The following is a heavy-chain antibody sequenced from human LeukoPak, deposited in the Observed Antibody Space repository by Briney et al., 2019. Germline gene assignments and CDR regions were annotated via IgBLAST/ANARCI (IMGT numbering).Heavy chain of an antibody. CDR1: GFTFSSYA. Sequence: PGGSLRLSCAASGFTFSSYAMSWVRQAPGKGLEWVSYISRSTSTIYYADSMKGRFTISRDNAKNSLYLQMNSLRAEDTAVYYCARDLGGSYYYFDYWGQGTLVTVSS. V-gene: IGHV3-48*01. D-gene: IGHD1-26*01. CDR3: ARDLGGSYYYFDY. J-gene: IGHJ4*02. CDR2: ISRSTSTI.